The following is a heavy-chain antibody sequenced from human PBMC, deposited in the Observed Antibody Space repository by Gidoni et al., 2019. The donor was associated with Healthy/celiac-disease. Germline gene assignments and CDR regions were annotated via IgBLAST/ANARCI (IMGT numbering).Heavy chain of an antibody. CDR2: IFSNDEK. J-gene: IGHJ4*02. D-gene: IGHD3-3*01. Sequence: QVTLKESGPVLVKPTETLTLTCTVSGFSLSNARMGVSWIRQPPGKALEWLAHIFSNDEKSYSTSLKSRLTISKDTSKSQVVLTMTNMDPVDTATYYCARILRTYYDFWSGYNGREIDYWGQGTLVTVSS. V-gene: IGHV2-26*01. CDR3: ARILRTYYDFWSGYNGREIDY. CDR1: GFSLSNARMG.